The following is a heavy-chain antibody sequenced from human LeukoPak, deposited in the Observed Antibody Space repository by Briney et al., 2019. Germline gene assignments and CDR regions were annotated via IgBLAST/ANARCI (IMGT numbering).Heavy chain of an antibody. V-gene: IGHV1-2*02. CDR1: GYTFTGYY. Sequence: ASVKVSCKASGYTFTGYYMHWVRQAPGQGLEWMGWINPNSGGTNYAQKFQGRVTMTRDTSISTAYMELSRLRSDDTAVYYCARDSTRVHSGSYYSWFDPWGQGTLVTVSS. J-gene: IGHJ5*02. CDR2: INPNSGGT. D-gene: IGHD1-26*01. CDR3: ARDSTRVHSGSYYSWFDP.